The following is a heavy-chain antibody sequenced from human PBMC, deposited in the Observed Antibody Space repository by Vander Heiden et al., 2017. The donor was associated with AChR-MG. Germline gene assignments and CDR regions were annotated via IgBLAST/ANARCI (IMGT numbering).Heavy chain of an antibody. CDR3: ARGGGAGFDY. CDR1: GFTFSGDG. Sequence: QAQLVDSGGRVVQPGRSLRLSWAASGFTFSGDGMQWVRQAPGKGLEWVAVIWYDGSNKYYADSVKGRFTISRDNSKNTLYLQMNGLRAEDTAVYYCARGGGAGFDYWGQGTLVTVSS. CDR2: IWYDGSNK. D-gene: IGHD1-26*01. J-gene: IGHJ4*02. V-gene: IGHV3-33*01.